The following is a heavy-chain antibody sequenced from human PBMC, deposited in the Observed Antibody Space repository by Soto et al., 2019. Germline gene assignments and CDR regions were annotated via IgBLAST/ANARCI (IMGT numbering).Heavy chain of an antibody. CDR3: ARVSRDRGGDAFDI. Sequence: VGSLRLSCAASGFTFSSYSMNWVRQAPGKGLEWVSSISSSSSYIYYADSVKGRFTISRDNAKNSLYLQMNSLRAEDTAVYYCARVSRDRGGDAFDIWGQGTMVTVSS. J-gene: IGHJ3*02. D-gene: IGHD3-10*01. CDR2: ISSSSSYI. CDR1: GFTFSSYS. V-gene: IGHV3-21*01.